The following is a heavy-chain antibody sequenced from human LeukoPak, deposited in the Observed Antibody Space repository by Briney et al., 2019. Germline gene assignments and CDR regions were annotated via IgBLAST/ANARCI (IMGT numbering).Heavy chain of an antibody. J-gene: IGHJ3*02. CDR1: GFTFSSYS. Sequence: GGSLRLSCAASGFTFSSYSMNWVRQAPGKGLEWVSYISSSGSTIYYADSVKGRFTISRDNAKNSLYLQMNSLRAEDTAVYYCARGGTYYYDSSGYARPLDAFDIWGQGTMVTVSS. V-gene: IGHV3-48*04. CDR3: ARGGTYYYDSSGYARPLDAFDI. D-gene: IGHD3-22*01. CDR2: ISSSGSTI.